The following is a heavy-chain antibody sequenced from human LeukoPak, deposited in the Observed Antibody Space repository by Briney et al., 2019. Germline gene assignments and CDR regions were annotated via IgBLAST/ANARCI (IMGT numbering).Heavy chain of an antibody. CDR2: IYYSGST. V-gene: IGHV4-31*03. CDR3: ARGGDLSYYFDY. D-gene: IGHD4-17*01. Sequence: SQTLSLTCTVSGGSISSGGYYWRWIRQHPGKGLEWIGYIYYSGSTYYNPFLKSRVTISVDTSKNQFSLKLSSVTAADTAVYYCARGGDLSYYFDYWGQGTLVTVSS. CDR1: GGSISSGGYY. J-gene: IGHJ4*02.